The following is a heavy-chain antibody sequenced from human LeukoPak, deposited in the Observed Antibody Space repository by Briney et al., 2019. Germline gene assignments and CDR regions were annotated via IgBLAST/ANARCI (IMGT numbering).Heavy chain of an antibody. CDR2: MNPKSGYT. V-gene: IGHV1-8*02. CDR1: GYTFASYD. Sequence: ASVKVACKASGYTFASYDVNWVRQATGQGLEWMGWMNPKSGYTGYAQKFQGRVTNTTNTSISTAYMELTSLRSQDTAVYYSARGRRASPLSYYHYYMDVWAKGTTVTVSS. D-gene: IGHD2/OR15-2a*01. J-gene: IGHJ6*03. CDR3: ARGRRASPLSYYHYYMDV.